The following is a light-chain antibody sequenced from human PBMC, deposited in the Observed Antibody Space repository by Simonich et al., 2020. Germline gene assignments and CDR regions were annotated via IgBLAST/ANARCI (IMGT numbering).Light chain of an antibody. Sequence: DIVMTQSPDSLAVSLGERATINCKSSQSVLYSSNNKNYLAWYQQKPGQPPKLLIYWASTRESGVPDRFIGSGSGTDFTLTISSLQAEDVAVYYCQQYYSTPFTFGGGTNVEIK. CDR3: QQYYSTPFT. CDR1: QSVLYSSNNKNY. CDR2: WAS. V-gene: IGKV4-1*01. J-gene: IGKJ4*01.